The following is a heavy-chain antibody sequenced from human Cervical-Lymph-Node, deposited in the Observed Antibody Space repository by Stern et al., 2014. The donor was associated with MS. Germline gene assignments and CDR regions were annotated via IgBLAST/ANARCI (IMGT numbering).Heavy chain of an antibody. CDR3: ARDGFLEWIGYYYYYYGMDV. V-gene: IGHV1-18*01. CDR2: ISAYNGNT. CDR1: GYTFTSYG. J-gene: IGHJ6*02. Sequence: QVQLMQSGAEVKKPGASVKVSCKASGYTFTSYGISWVRQAPGQGLEWMGWISAYNGNTNYAQKLQGRVTMTTDTSTSTAYMELRSLRSDDTAVYYCARDGFLEWIGYYYYYYGMDVWGQGTTVTVSS. D-gene: IGHD3-3*01.